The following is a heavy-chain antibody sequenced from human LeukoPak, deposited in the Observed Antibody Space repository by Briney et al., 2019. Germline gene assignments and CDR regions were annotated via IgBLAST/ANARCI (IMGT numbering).Heavy chain of an antibody. D-gene: IGHD3-9*01. Sequence: PSQTLSLTCTVSGGSISSSSYYWGWIRQPPGKGLKWIGSIYYSGSTYYNPSLKSRVTISVDTSKNQFSLKLSSVTAADTAVYYCARDGPTSALLRYLDRADAFDIWGQGTMVTVSS. J-gene: IGHJ3*02. CDR1: GGSISSSSYY. CDR2: IYYSGST. CDR3: ARDGPTSALLRYLDRADAFDI. V-gene: IGHV4-39*07.